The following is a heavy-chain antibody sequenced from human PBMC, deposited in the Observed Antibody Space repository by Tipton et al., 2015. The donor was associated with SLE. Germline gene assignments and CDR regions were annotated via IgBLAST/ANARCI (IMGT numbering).Heavy chain of an antibody. J-gene: IGHJ4*02. Sequence: QLVQSGAEVKKPGASVKVSCKASGYTFTSYGISGVRQAPGHGLEWMGWISAYNGNTNYAQKLQGRVTMTTDTSTSTAYMGLRGVRADDTAVYFCARDGFSSWGSGGGYWGQGTLVTVSS. V-gene: IGHV1-18*01. CDR3: ARDGFSSWGSGGGY. CDR2: ISAYNGNT. D-gene: IGHD2-2*01. CDR1: GYTFTSYG.